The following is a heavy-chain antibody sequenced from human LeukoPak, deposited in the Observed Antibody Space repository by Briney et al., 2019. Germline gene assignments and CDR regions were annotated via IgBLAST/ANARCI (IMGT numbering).Heavy chain of an antibody. CDR3: ARDRSSTADIVVVPAADYYYYGMDV. V-gene: IGHV1-69*04. CDR2: IIPILGIA. Sequence: GASVKVSCKASGGTFSSYAISWVRQAPGQGLEWMGRIIPILGIANYAQRFQGRVTITADKSTSTAYMELSSLRSEDTAVYYCARDRSSTADIVVVPAADYYYYGMDVWGQGTTVTVSS. CDR1: GGTFSSYA. J-gene: IGHJ6*02. D-gene: IGHD2-2*01.